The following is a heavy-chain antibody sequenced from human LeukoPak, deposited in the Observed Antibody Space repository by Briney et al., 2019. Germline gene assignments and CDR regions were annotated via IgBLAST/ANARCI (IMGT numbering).Heavy chain of an antibody. CDR2: SISKNNGGTT. D-gene: IGHD3-10*01. CDR3: ITDPGEYASH. V-gene: IGHV3-15*01. J-gene: IGHJ4*02. Sequence: KAGGSLRLSCAASGFTFTTAWMSWVRQAPGQGLEWVGRSISKNNGGTTDYAAPVKGRFTISRDDSKNMLYLQMNSLKSEDTAVYYCITDPGEYASHWGRGTLVTVSS. CDR1: GFTFTTAW.